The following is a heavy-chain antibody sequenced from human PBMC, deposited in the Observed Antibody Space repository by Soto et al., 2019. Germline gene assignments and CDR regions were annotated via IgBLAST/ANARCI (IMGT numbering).Heavy chain of an antibody. Sequence: ASVKVSCRASGGTFSSYAISWVRQAPGQGLEWMGGIIPIFGTANYAQKFQGRVTITADKSTSTAYMELSSLRSEDTAVYYCARPLHRDGYNYYYWGQGTLVTVSS. J-gene: IGHJ4*02. V-gene: IGHV1-69*06. CDR2: IIPIFGTA. CDR1: GGTFSSYA. CDR3: ARPLHRDGYNYYY. D-gene: IGHD5-12*01.